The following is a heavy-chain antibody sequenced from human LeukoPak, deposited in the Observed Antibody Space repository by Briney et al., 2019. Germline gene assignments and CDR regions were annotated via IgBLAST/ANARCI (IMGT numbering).Heavy chain of an antibody. CDR3: ARDLGGTDSSGRY. V-gene: IGHV1-2*02. J-gene: IGHJ4*02. D-gene: IGHD6-19*01. CDR1: GYTFTGYY. Sequence: GASVKVSCKASGYTFTGYYMHWVRQAPGQGLEWMGWINPNSGGTNYAQKFQGRVTMTRDTSISTAYMELSRLRSDDTAVYYCARDLGGTDSSGRYWGQGTLVTVSS. CDR2: INPNSGGT.